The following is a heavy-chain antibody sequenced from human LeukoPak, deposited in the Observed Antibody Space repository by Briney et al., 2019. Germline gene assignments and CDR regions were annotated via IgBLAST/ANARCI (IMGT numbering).Heavy chain of an antibody. CDR3: ARLTLYGSGSYYKD. V-gene: IGHV1-18*01. Sequence: ASVKVSCKASGYTFTSYGINWVRQAPGQGLEWMGWISGYNGDTNYAQKFQGRVTMTTDTSTSTVYMDLRSLRSDDTAVYYCARLTLYGSGSYYKDWGQGTLVTVSS. J-gene: IGHJ4*02. D-gene: IGHD3-10*01. CDR1: GYTFTSYG. CDR2: ISGYNGDT.